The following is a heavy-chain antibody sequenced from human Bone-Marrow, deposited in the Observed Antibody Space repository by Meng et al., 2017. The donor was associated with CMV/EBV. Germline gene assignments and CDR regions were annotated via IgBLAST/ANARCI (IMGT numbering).Heavy chain of an antibody. CDR2: IRYDGSNK. D-gene: IGHD3-3*01. J-gene: IGHJ4*02. Sequence: GESLKISCAASGFTFSSYGMHWVRQAPGKGLEWVAFIRYDGSNKYYADSVKGRFTISRDNSKNTLYLQMNSLRAEDTAVYYCAKDLRFLEWLSPPHFDYWGQGTLVTVSS. CDR1: GFTFSSYG. V-gene: IGHV3-30*02. CDR3: AKDLRFLEWLSPPHFDY.